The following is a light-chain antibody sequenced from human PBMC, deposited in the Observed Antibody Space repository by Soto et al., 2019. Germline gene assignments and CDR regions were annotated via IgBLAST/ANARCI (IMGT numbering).Light chain of an antibody. J-gene: IGLJ1*01. CDR3: CSYAGGYPYV. Sequence: QSALTQPRSVSGSPGHSVTISCTGTSSDVGGYSYVSWYQQHPGKAPKLMISDVSKRPSGVPDRFSGSKFGNTASLTISGLQAEDDADYYCCSYAGGYPYVFGSGTKLTVL. V-gene: IGLV2-11*01. CDR1: SSDVGGYSY. CDR2: DVS.